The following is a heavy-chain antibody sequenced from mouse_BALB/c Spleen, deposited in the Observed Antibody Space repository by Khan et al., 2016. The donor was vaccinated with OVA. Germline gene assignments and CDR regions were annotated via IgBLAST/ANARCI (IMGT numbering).Heavy chain of an antibody. CDR2: INSDGTYT. V-gene: IGHV5-6*01. Sequence: EVQLVESGGDLVKPGGSLKLSCAASGFTFSNYGMSWVRQIPDKRLEWVATINSDGTYTYYPDSVKGRFTISRNNAKNTLYLEMSSLKSEDTAMYYCASHLTGSFAYWGQGTMVNVSA. D-gene: IGHD4-1*01. CDR1: GFTFSNYG. CDR3: ASHLTGSFAY. J-gene: IGHJ3*01.